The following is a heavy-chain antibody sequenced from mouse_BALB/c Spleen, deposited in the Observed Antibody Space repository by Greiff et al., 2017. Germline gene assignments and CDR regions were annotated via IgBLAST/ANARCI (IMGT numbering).Heavy chain of an antibody. CDR2: INPYNDGT. D-gene: IGHD2-1*01. CDR3: ARYYGNSYWYFDV. J-gene: IGHJ1*01. CDR1: GYTFTSYV. V-gene: IGHV1-14*01. Sequence: EVQLKQSGPELVKPGASVKMSCKASGYTFTSYVMHWVKQKPGQGLEWIRYINPYNDGTKYNEKFKGKATLTSDKSSSTAYMELSSLTSEDSAVYYCARYYGNSYWYFDVWGAGTTVTVSS.